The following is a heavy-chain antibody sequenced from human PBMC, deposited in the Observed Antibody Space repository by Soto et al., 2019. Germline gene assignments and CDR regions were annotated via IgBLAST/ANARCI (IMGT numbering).Heavy chain of an antibody. Sequence: QVQLVQSGAEVKKPGSSVKVSCKASGGTFSSYAISWVRQAPGQGLEWMGGIIPIFGTANYAQKFQGRVTSTADESTSTAYMELSSLRSEDTAVYYCAREVRGVIQAKYFQHWGQGTLVTVSS. V-gene: IGHV1-69*01. J-gene: IGHJ1*01. CDR2: IIPIFGTA. CDR3: AREVRGVIQAKYFQH. CDR1: GGTFSSYA. D-gene: IGHD3-10*01.